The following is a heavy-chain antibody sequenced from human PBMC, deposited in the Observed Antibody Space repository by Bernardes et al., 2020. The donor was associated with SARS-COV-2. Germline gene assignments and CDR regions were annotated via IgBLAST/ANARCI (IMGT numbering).Heavy chain of an antibody. J-gene: IGHJ6*02. CDR3: AKAFTFTIFGVVTDYYYYGMDV. V-gene: IGHV3-23*01. Sequence: GGSLRLSCAASGFTFSSYAMSWVRQAPGKGLEWVSAISGSGGSTYYADSVKGRFTISRDNSKNTLYLQMNSLRAEDTAVYYCAKAFTFTIFGVVTDYYYYGMDVWGQGTTVTVSS. D-gene: IGHD3-3*01. CDR1: GFTFSSYA. CDR2: ISGSGGST.